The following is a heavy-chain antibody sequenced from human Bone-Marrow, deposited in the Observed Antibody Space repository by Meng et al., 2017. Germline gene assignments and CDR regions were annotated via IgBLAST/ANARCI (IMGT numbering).Heavy chain of an antibody. CDR3: ARVASVAGGDYFDY. Sequence: ASVKVSCKASGYTFTGYYMHWVRQAPGQGLEWMGWINPNSGGTNYAQKFQGRVTMTRDTSISTAYMGLSRPRSDDTAVYYCARVASVAGGDYFDYWGQGTLVTGYS. CDR2: INPNSGGT. V-gene: IGHV1-2*02. D-gene: IGHD6-19*01. CDR1: GYTFTGYY. J-gene: IGHJ4*02.